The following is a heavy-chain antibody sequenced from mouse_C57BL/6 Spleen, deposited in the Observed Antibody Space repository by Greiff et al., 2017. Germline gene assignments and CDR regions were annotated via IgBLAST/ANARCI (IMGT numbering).Heavy chain of an antibody. CDR3: ARHYSNYDWYFDV. Sequence: EVMLVESGGGLVKPGGSLKLSCAASGFTFSDYGMHWVRQAPEQGLEWVAYISSGSSTIYYADTVKGRFTISRDNAKNTLFLQMTSLRSEDTAMYYCARHYSNYDWYFDVWGTGTTVTVSS. CDR2: ISSGSSTI. D-gene: IGHD2-5*01. CDR1: GFTFSDYG. J-gene: IGHJ1*03. V-gene: IGHV5-17*01.